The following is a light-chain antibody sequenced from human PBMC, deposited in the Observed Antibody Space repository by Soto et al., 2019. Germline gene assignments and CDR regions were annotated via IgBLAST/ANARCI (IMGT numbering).Light chain of an antibody. CDR1: QGISSY. J-gene: IGKJ5*01. V-gene: IGKV1-8*01. CDR2: AAS. Sequence: ILMTQSPSSFSASPGDRVTITCRASQGISSYLAWYQQKPGKAPKLLIYAASTLQSGVPSRFSGSGSGTDFTLTISCLQSEDFATYYCQQSYSTRITFGQGTRLANK. CDR3: QQSYSTRIT.